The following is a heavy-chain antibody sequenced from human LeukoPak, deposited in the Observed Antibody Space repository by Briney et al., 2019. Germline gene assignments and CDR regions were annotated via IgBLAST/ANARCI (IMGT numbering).Heavy chain of an antibody. Sequence: PGGSLRLSCAASGFTFSSYAMSWVRQTPGKGLEWVSAISGSGGSTYYADSVKGRFTISRDNSKNTLYLQMNSLRAEDTAVYYCAKNIAAAGTSDYWGQGTLVTVSS. CDR3: AKNIAAAGTSDY. CDR2: ISGSGGST. CDR1: GFTFSSYA. J-gene: IGHJ4*02. V-gene: IGHV3-23*01. D-gene: IGHD6-13*01.